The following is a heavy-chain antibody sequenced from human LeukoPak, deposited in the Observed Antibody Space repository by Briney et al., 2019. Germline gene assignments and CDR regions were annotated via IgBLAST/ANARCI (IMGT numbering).Heavy chain of an antibody. Sequence: PGGSLRLSCAASGFTFRNYGMHWVRQAPGEGLDWVAGIWYDGSNNNHAASVKGRVTISRDNSKNTLYLQMNSLRAEDTAVYYCARDDYDTSGYYFAFDIWGQGTMVTVSS. CDR1: GFTFRNYG. D-gene: IGHD3-22*01. CDR3: ARDDYDTSGYYFAFDI. J-gene: IGHJ3*02. CDR2: IWYDGSNN. V-gene: IGHV3-33*01.